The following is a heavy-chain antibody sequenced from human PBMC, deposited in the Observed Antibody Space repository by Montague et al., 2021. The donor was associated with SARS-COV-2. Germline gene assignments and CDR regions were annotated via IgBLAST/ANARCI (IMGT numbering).Heavy chain of an antibody. V-gene: IGHV4-39*07. Sequence: SETLSLTCSVSGGSITDRTYYWGCIRQSPGKGLEWIGDIKQSGSTNYNPSLKSRVTISVDTSRNQFSLKLTSVTAADTAVYFCARGHLSVSMIVVVFTSASYYFDYWGQGALVTVSS. CDR2: IKQSGST. D-gene: IGHD3-22*01. CDR1: GGSITDRTYY. CDR3: ARGHLSVSMIVVVFTSASYYFDY. J-gene: IGHJ4*02.